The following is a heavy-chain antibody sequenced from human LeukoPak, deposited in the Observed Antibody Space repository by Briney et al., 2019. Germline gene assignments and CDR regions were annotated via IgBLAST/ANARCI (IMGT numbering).Heavy chain of an antibody. CDR3: ARGYYDILTGYPILDY. V-gene: IGHV4-61*02. D-gene: IGHD3-9*01. CDR2: IYTSGST. Sequence: SETLSLTCTVSGGSISSGSYYWSWIRQPAGKGLEWIGRIYTSGSTNYNPSLKSRVTISVDTSKNQFSLKLSSVTAADTAVYYCARGYYDILTGYPILDYWGQGTLVTVSS. J-gene: IGHJ4*02. CDR1: GGSISSGSYY.